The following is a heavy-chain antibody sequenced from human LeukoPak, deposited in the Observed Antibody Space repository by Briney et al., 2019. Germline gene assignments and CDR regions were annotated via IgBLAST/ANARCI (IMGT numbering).Heavy chain of an antibody. Sequence: GESLKISCKGSGYTFTSYWICWVRQMPGKGLEWMGRIDPSDSYTNYSPSFQGHVTISADKSISTAYLQWSSLKASDTAMYYNARHKSDYYGSGSYYNVGSWFDPWGQGTLVTVSS. J-gene: IGHJ5*02. V-gene: IGHV5-10-1*01. CDR1: GYTFTSYW. CDR2: IDPSDSYT. CDR3: ARHKSDYYGSGSYYNVGSWFDP. D-gene: IGHD3-10*01.